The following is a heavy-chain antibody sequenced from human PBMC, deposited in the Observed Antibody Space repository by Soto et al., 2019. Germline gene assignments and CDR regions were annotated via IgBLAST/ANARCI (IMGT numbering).Heavy chain of an antibody. D-gene: IGHD5-18*01. V-gene: IGHV1-69*10. J-gene: IGHJ6*02. CDR1: GGTFSSYA. Sequence: ASVKVSCKASGGTFSSYAISWVRKAPGQGLEWMGGIIPILGIANYAQKFQGRVTITADKSTSTAYMELSSLRSEDTAVYYCGSSSYGYYYYYYGMDVWGQVTTVTVS. CDR2: IIPILGIA. CDR3: GSSSYGYYYYYYGMDV.